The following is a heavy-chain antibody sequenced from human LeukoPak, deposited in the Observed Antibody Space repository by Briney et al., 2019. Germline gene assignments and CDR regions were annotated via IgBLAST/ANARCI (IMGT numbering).Heavy chain of an antibody. CDR3: ARDIVVVVAATKGPLWFDP. CDR1: GFTFSNYW. Sequence: GGSLRLSCAASGFTFSNYWMSWVRQAPGKGLEWVANINQDGSEIYYGDSVKGRFTISRDNAKNSLYLQMNSLRAEDTAVYYCARDIVVVVAATKGPLWFDPWGQGTLVTVSS. J-gene: IGHJ5*02. V-gene: IGHV3-7*01. CDR2: INQDGSEI. D-gene: IGHD2-15*01.